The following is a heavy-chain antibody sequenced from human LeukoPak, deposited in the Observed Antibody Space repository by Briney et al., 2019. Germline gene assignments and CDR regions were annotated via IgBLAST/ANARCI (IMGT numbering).Heavy chain of an antibody. CDR2: ISAYNGNT. CDR1: GYTFTGYG. V-gene: IGHV1-18*01. CDR3: ARDRRSVVTAYKWASDAFDI. J-gene: IGHJ3*02. Sequence: GASVKVSSKASGYTFTGYGISWVRQAPGQGLEWMGWISAYNGNTNYAQKLQGRVTMTTDTSTSTAYMELRSLRSDDTAVYYCARDRRSVVTAYKWASDAFDIWGQGTMVTVSS. D-gene: IGHD2-21*02.